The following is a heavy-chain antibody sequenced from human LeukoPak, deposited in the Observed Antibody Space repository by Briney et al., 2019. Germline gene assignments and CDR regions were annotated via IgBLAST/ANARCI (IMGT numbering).Heavy chain of an antibody. D-gene: IGHD4-17*01. CDR2: IIPIFGTA. Sequence: SVKVSCKASGGTFSSYTISWVRQAPGQGLEWMGGIIPIFGTANYAQKFQGRVTITTDESTSTAYMELSSLRSEDTAVYYCARHGPYDYGDYVGAFDIWGQGTMVTVSS. J-gene: IGHJ3*02. CDR3: ARHGPYDYGDYVGAFDI. V-gene: IGHV1-69*05. CDR1: GGTFSSYT.